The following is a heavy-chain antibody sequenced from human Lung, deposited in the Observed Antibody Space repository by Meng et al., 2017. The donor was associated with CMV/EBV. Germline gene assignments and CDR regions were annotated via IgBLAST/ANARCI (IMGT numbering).Heavy chain of an antibody. CDR2: TYSRGGS. V-gene: IGHV4-59*03. Sequence: SXSXSLXCSVSSGSISGHFCSGIRQPPGKGLEWIGYTYSRGGSSYNHSLQSRVTRTVDTSKNQVSLKLRSVTAADTAVYYCASFLAGAGPAFDNLGRGTPVTVSS. CDR1: SGSISGHF. D-gene: IGHD6-19*01. J-gene: IGHJ4*02. CDR3: ASFLAGAGPAFDN.